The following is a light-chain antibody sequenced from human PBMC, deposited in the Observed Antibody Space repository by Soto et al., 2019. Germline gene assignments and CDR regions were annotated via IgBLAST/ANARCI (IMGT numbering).Light chain of an antibody. CDR2: GVT. CDR1: SSDIGGYNY. V-gene: IGLV2-14*01. CDR3: TSYTSSSTYV. Sequence: QSVLTQPASVSESPGKSITISSAGTSSDIGGYNYVSWYQQHPDKAPKLMIYGVTNRPSGVSDRFSGSKSGNTASLTISGLQAEDEADYYCTSYTSSSTYVFGTGTKLTVL. J-gene: IGLJ1*01.